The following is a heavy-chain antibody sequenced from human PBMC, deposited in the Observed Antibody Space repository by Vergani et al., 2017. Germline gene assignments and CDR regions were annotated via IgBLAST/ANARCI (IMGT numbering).Heavy chain of an antibody. CDR1: GGSFSGYY. D-gene: IGHD1-26*01. Sequence: QVQLQQWGAGLLKPSETLSLTCAVSGGSFSGYYCSWIRHPPGKGLEWIGEINHSGSTNHNPALKSRVSISRDTSKNQFSLKLSSVTAADTAVYYCARRVVGVDDAFDIWGQGTMVTVSS. CDR2: INHSGST. V-gene: IGHV4-34*01. CDR3: ARRVVGVDDAFDI. J-gene: IGHJ3*02.